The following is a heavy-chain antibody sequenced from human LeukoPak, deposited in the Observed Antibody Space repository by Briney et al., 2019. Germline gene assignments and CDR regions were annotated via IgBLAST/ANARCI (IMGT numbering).Heavy chain of an antibody. D-gene: IGHD2-2*01. J-gene: IGHJ4*02. V-gene: IGHV3-23*01. CDR3: AKDRGIVVVPTLFDY. CDR1: GFTFSGST. Sequence: GGSLRLSCAASGFTFSGSTMSWVRQAPGKGLEWVSGTSGSGGTTRHADSVKGRFTISRDNSKNTLYLQMNSLRAGDTAVYYCAKDRGIVVVPTLFDYWGQGTLVTVSS. CDR2: TSGSGGTT.